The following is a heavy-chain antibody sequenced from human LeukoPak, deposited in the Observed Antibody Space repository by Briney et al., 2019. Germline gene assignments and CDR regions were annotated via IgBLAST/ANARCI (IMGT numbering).Heavy chain of an antibody. Sequence: SQTLSLTCTVSGGSISSGSYYWSWIRQPAGKGLEWIGRIYTSGSTNYNPSLKSRVTISVDTSKNQFSLKLSSVTAADTAVYYCARHAWTIAEVRYFDYWGQGTLVTVSS. V-gene: IGHV4-61*02. J-gene: IGHJ4*02. CDR1: GGSISSGSYY. CDR3: ARHAWTIAEVRYFDY. D-gene: IGHD3-16*01. CDR2: IYTSGST.